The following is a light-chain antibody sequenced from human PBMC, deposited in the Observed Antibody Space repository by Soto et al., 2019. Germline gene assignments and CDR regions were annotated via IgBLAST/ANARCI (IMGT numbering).Light chain of an antibody. V-gene: IGLV2-11*01. CDR1: SSDVGGYNY. Sequence: QSALTQPRSVSGSPGQSVTISCTGTSSDVGGYNYVSWYQQHPGKAPKLMIYDVSKRPSGVPDRFSGSKSGNTASLPISGLQAADEADYYCCSYAGSYTFDVVFGGGTKLTVL. CDR3: CSYAGSYTFDVV. CDR2: DVS. J-gene: IGLJ2*01.